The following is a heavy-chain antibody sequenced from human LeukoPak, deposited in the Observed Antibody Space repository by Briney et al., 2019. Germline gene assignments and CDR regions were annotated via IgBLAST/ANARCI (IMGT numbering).Heavy chain of an antibody. Sequence: ASVKVSCKASGYTFTGYYMHWVRQAPGQGLEWMGRINPNSGGTNYAQKFQGRVTMTRDTSISTAYMELSRLRSDDTAVYYCARDWAHTIFGVVITPPFDPWGQGTLVTVSP. D-gene: IGHD3-3*01. CDR2: INPNSGGT. J-gene: IGHJ5*02. CDR1: GYTFTGYY. V-gene: IGHV1-2*06. CDR3: ARDWAHTIFGVVITPPFDP.